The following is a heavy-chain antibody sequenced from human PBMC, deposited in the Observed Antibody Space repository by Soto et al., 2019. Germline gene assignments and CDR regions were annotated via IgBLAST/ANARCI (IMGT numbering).Heavy chain of an antibody. CDR1: GFTFSSYS. V-gene: IGHV3-21*01. J-gene: IGHJ4*02. D-gene: IGHD6-25*01. CDR3: ARGGEQRIDY. Sequence: EVQLVESGGGLVKPGGSLRLSCAASGFTFSSYSMNWVRQAPGKGLEWVSSISSSSSYIYYADSVKGRFTISRDNAKNSLYLQMHSLRAEDTAVYYCARGGEQRIDYWGQGTLVTVSS. CDR2: ISSSSSYI.